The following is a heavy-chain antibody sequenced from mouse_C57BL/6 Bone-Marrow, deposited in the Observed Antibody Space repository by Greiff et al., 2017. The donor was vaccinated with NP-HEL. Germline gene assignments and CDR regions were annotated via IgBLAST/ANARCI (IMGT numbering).Heavy chain of an antibody. CDR2: IYPRSGNT. V-gene: IGHV1-81*01. CDR1: GYTFTSYG. Sequence: VQLQQSGAELARPGASVKLSCKASGYTFTSYGISWVKQRTGQGLEWIGEIYPRSGNTYYNEKFKGKATLTAENSSSTAYMELRSLTSEDSAVYFCARDDGSSYGYFDVWGTGTTVTVSS. CDR3: ARDDGSSYGYFDV. D-gene: IGHD1-1*01. J-gene: IGHJ1*03.